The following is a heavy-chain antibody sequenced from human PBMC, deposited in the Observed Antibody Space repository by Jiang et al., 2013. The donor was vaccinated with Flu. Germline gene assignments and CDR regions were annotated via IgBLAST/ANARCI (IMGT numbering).Heavy chain of an antibody. CDR3: ARHEGYCSGGSCYSGWFDP. V-gene: IGHV6-1*01. CDR2: TYYRSKWYN. D-gene: IGHD2-15*01. J-gene: IGHJ5*02. Sequence: SQTLSLTCAISGDSVSSNSAAWNWIRQSPSRGLEWLGRTYYRSKWYNDYAVSVKSRITINPDTSKNQFSLQLNSVTPEDTAVYYCARHEGYCSGGSCYSGWFDPWGQGTLVTVSS. CDR1: GDSVSSNSAA.